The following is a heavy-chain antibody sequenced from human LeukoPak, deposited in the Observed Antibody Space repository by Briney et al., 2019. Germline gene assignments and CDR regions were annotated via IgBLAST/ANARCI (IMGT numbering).Heavy chain of an antibody. CDR2: ISPSGGST. CDR3: ARAYTVTDDFDY. Sequence: ASVKVSCKASRYTFTSYYMHWVRQAPGQGLEWMGIISPSGGSTSYAQKFQGRVTMTRDTSTSTVYMELSSLRSEDTAVYYCARAYTVTDDFDYWGQGTLVTVSS. J-gene: IGHJ4*02. V-gene: IGHV1-46*01. CDR1: RYTFTSYY. D-gene: IGHD4-17*01.